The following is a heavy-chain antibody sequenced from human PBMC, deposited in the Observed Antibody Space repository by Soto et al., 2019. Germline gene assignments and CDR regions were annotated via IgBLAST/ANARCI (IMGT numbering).Heavy chain of an antibody. CDR3: ATDFLPDTVATINNWFDP. V-gene: IGHV1-69*04. D-gene: IGHD5-12*01. CDR1: GGTFSSYT. CDR2: IIPILGIA. J-gene: IGHJ5*02. Sequence: SVKVSCKASGGTFSSYTMSWVRQAPGQGLEWMGRIIPILGIANYAQKFQGRVTITADKSTSTAYMELSSLRSEDTAVYYCATDFLPDTVATINNWFDPWGQGTLVTVSS.